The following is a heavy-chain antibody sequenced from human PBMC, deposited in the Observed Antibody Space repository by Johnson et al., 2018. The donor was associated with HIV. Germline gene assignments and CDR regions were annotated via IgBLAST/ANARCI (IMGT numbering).Heavy chain of an antibody. Sequence: VQLVESGGGLVQPGGSLRLSCATSGFTFSSYAMSWVRQTPGKGLEWVSEVSAGGGSTYYADSVKGRFTISRDNSKNTLYLQMNSLRAEDTAVYYCARGRADSSGYYRLHAFDIWAQGTMVTVSS. D-gene: IGHD3-22*01. CDR2: VSAGGGST. CDR1: GFTFSSYA. J-gene: IGHJ3*02. V-gene: IGHV3-23*04. CDR3: ARGRADSSGYYRLHAFDI.